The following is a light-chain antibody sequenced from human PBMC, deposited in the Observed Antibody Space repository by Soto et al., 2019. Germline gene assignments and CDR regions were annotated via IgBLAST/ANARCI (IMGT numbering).Light chain of an antibody. Sequence: AIRMTQSPSSLSASTGDRVIITCRASQGISSYLAWYQQKPGKAPKLLIYAASTLQSGVPSRFSGSGSGTEFTLTISSLQPEDFATYHCQHLNSYPYTFGQGTKVDIK. V-gene: IGKV1-8*01. CDR3: QHLNSYPYT. J-gene: IGKJ2*01. CDR2: AAS. CDR1: QGISSY.